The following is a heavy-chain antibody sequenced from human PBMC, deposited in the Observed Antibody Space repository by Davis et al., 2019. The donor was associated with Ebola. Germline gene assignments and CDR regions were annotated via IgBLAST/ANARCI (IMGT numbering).Heavy chain of an antibody. CDR2: IDPSGGSA. Sequence: ASVKVSCKASGDTFTRDYMHWVRQAPGQGLEWMGIIDPSGGSAKYAQKFQGRVTMTSDTSTGTVYMELSSLRSADTAVYFCARGTGGGYYFGYWGQGTLVTVSS. V-gene: IGHV1-46*01. CDR3: ARGTGGGYYFGY. CDR1: GDTFTRDY. J-gene: IGHJ4*02. D-gene: IGHD3-3*01.